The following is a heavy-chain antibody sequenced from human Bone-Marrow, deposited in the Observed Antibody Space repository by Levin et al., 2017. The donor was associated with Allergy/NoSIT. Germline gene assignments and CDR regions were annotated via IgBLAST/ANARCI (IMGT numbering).Heavy chain of an antibody. Sequence: GESLKISCEVSKFTFSSFAMHWVRQAPGKGLEWVTVISDDGGSKFYADSVKGRFTISRDNSKNTLYLQMNSLRVEDTAVYYCARESWLAKTPALDSWGQGTLVAVST. J-gene: IGHJ4*02. V-gene: IGHV3-30-3*01. CDR3: ARESWLAKTPALDS. D-gene: IGHD3-9*01. CDR1: KFTFSSFA. CDR2: ISDDGGSK.